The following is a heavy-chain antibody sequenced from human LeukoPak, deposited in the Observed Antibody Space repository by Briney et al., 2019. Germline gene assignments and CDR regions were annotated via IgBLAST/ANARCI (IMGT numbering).Heavy chain of an antibody. J-gene: IGHJ4*02. V-gene: IGHV1-2*02. CDR3: ARDSRGSSRAFDY. D-gene: IGHD1-26*01. Sequence: ASVKVSCKASGYTFTGYYMHWVRQAPGQGLEWMGWINPNSGGTNYAQKFQGRVTMTRDTSICTAYMELSRLRSDDTAVYYCARDSRGSSRAFDYWGQGTLVTVSS. CDR1: GYTFTGYY. CDR2: INPNSGGT.